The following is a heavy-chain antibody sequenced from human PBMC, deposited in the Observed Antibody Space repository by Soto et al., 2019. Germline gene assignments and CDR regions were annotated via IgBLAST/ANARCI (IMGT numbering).Heavy chain of an antibody. CDR3: ATDDSLAFDI. CDR2: IRGTT. V-gene: IGHV3-48*01. CDR1: GFTFTSYS. D-gene: IGHD2-21*01. Sequence: EVQLVESGGGLVQPGGSLRLSCAASGFTFTSYSMNWVRQAPGKGLEWVSYIRGTTHYADSVKGRFTISRDNARSSLYLQMNSLRADDTAVYYCATDDSLAFDIWAQGTMVTVSS. J-gene: IGHJ3*02.